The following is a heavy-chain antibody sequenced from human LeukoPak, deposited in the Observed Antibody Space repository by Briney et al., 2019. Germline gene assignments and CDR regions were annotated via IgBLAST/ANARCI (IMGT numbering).Heavy chain of an antibody. Sequence: ASVEVSCKASGYTFTSYGISWVRQAPGQGLEWMGWISACTGNTNYIQSLQGRVTMTTDTSTNTAYMELRSLRSDDTAVYYCARDYRDYYYYMDVWGKGTTVTVSS. J-gene: IGHJ6*03. V-gene: IGHV1-18*01. D-gene: IGHD1-14*01. CDR3: ARDYRDYYYYMDV. CDR1: GYTFTSYG. CDR2: ISACTGNT.